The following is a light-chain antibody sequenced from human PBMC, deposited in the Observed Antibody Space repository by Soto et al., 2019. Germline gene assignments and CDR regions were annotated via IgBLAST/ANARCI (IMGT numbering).Light chain of an antibody. J-gene: IGKJ4*01. Sequence: DIVLTQSPLSLPVTPGQPASISCRASQSVSSDLAWYQQKPGQAPRLLIYYTSTRATGVPARFSGSGSGTEFTLTISSLQSEDFAVYYCQQYNSWVTFGGGTKVDIK. CDR3: QQYNSWVT. V-gene: IGKV3-15*01. CDR2: YTS. CDR1: QSVSSD.